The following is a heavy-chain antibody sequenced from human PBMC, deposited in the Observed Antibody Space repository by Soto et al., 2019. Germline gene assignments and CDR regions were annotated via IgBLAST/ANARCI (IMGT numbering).Heavy chain of an antibody. V-gene: IGHV3-48*02. J-gene: IGHJ3*02. CDR1: GFTFSSYS. CDR3: ARAHPIWYYYDSSGYEDAFDI. Sequence: EVQLVESGGGLVQPGGSLRLSCAASGFTFSSYSMNWVRQAPGKGLEWVSYISSSSSTIYYADSVKGRFTISRDNAKNSLYLQMNSLRDEDTAVYYCARAHPIWYYYDSSGYEDAFDIWGQGTMVTVSS. CDR2: ISSSSSTI. D-gene: IGHD3-22*01.